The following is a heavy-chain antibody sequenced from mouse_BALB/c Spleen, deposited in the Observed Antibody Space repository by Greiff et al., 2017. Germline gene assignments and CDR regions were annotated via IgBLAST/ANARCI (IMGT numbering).Heavy chain of an antibody. Sequence: QVQLQQSGAELVRPGTSVKISCKASGYTFTNYWLGWVKQRPGHGLEWIGDIYPGGGYTNYNEKFKGKATLTADTSSSTAYMQPSSLTSEDSAVYFCAREDYEGYWYFDVWGAGTTVTVSS. J-gene: IGHJ1*01. CDR2: IYPGGGYT. V-gene: IGHV1-63*02. CDR1: GYTFTNYW. CDR3: AREDYEGYWYFDV. D-gene: IGHD2-4*01.